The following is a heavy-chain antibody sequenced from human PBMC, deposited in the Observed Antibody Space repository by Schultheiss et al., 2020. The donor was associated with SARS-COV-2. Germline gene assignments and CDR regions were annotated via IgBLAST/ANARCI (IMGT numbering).Heavy chain of an antibody. CDR2: IYYSGST. CDR1: GGSISSSSYY. Sequence: SETLSLTCTVSGGSISSSSYYWGWIRQPPGKGLEWIGSIYYSGSTYYNPSLKSRVTISVDTSKNQFSLKLSSVTAADTAVYYCAGTSYYDFWSGYFPFFDYWGQGTLVTVSS. D-gene: IGHD3-3*01. J-gene: IGHJ4*02. CDR3: AGTSYYDFWSGYFPFFDY. V-gene: IGHV4-39*07.